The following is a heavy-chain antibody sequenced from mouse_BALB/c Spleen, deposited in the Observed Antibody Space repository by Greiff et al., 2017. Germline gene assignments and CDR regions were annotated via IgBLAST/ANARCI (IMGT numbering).Heavy chain of an antibody. CDR2: IDPENGDT. Sequence: EVQLQQSGAELVRSGASVKLSCTASGFNIKDYYMHWVKQRPEQGLEWIGWIDPENGDTEYAPKFQGKATMTADTSSNTAYLQLSSLTSEDAAVYYCNAGDGSSHVADWGQGTLVTVSA. CDR1: GFNIKDYY. CDR3: NAGDGSSHVAD. D-gene: IGHD1-1*01. V-gene: IGHV14-4*02. J-gene: IGHJ3*01.